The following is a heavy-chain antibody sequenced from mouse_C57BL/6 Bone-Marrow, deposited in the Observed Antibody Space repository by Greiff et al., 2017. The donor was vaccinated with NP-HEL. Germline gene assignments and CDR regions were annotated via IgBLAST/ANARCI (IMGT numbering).Heavy chain of an antibody. CDR2: IDPENGDT. V-gene: IGHV14-4*01. D-gene: IGHD2-2*01. Sequence: VQLQQSGAELVRPGASVKLSCTASGFNFKDYYMHWVKQRPEQGLEWIGWIDPENGDTEYASKFQGKATITADTSSNTAYLQLSSLTSEDTAVYYCAAYGCDGLAYWGQGTLVTVSA. CDR3: AAYGCDGLAY. J-gene: IGHJ3*01. CDR1: GFNFKDYY.